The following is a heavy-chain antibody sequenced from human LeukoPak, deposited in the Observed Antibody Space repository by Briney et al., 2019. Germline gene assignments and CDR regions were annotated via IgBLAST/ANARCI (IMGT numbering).Heavy chain of an antibody. CDR2: ISSSGNTI. CDR3: ARDHSSGWYYFDY. Sequence: GGSLRLSCAVSGFTFSNYEVNWIRQAPGKGLQWVSYISSSGNTIYYADSVKGRFSISRDNAKNSLYLQMNSLRAEDTAVYYCARDHSSGWYYFDYWGQGTLVTVSS. V-gene: IGHV3-48*03. CDR1: GFTFSNYE. J-gene: IGHJ4*02. D-gene: IGHD6-19*01.